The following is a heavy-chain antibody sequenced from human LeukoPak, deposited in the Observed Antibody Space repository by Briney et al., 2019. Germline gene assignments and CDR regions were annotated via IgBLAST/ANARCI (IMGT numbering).Heavy chain of an antibody. CDR2: IIPIFGTA. Sequence: SVKVSCKASGYTFTSYAISWVRQAPGQGLEWMGGIIPIFGTANYAQKFQGRVTITADESTSTAYMELSSLRSEDTAVYYCAGRLRFLEWLTPHYFDYWGQGTLVTVSS. CDR1: GYTFTSYA. V-gene: IGHV1-69*13. CDR3: AGRLRFLEWLTPHYFDY. J-gene: IGHJ4*02. D-gene: IGHD3-3*01.